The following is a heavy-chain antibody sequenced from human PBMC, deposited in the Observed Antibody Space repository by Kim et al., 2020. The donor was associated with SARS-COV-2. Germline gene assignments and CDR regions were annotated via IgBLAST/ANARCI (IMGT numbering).Heavy chain of an antibody. J-gene: IGHJ5*02. CDR3: ARIPRSAPWELLWWFDP. D-gene: IGHD1-26*01. CDR1: GYTFTGYY. V-gene: IGHV1-2*06. Sequence: ASVKVSCKASGYTFTGYYMHWVRQAPGQGLEWMGRINPNSGGTNYAQKFQGRVTMTRDTSISTAYMELSRLRSDDTAVYYCARIPRSAPWELLWWFDPWGQVTLVTVSS. CDR2: INPNSGGT.